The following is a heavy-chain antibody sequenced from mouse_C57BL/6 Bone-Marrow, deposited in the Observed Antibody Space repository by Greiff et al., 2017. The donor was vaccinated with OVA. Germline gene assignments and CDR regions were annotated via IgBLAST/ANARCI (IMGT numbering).Heavy chain of an antibody. J-gene: IGHJ1*03. V-gene: IGHV5-12*01. CDR3: ARRHYEYDVRYFDV. Sequence: EVHLVESGGGLVQPGGSLKLSCAASGFTFSDYYMYWVRQTPEKRLEWVAYISNGGGSTYYPDTVKGRFTISRDNAKNTLYLQMSRLKSEDTAMYYCARRHYEYDVRYFDVWGTGTTVTVSS. CDR2: ISNGGGST. D-gene: IGHD2-4*01. CDR1: GFTFSDYY.